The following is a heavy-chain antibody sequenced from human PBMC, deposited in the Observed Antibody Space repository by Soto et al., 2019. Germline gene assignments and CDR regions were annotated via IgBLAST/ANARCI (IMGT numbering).Heavy chain of an antibody. J-gene: IGHJ6*02. Sequence: SETLSLTCTVSGGSISSSRYYWGWIRQPPGKGLEWIGSIYYSGSTYYNASLKSRVTISVDTSKNQFSLKLSSVTAADTAVYYCATKTGGGWEDGMDVWGQGTTVTV. V-gene: IGHV4-39*01. D-gene: IGHD6-19*01. CDR1: GGSISSSRYY. CDR2: IYYSGST. CDR3: ATKTGGGWEDGMDV.